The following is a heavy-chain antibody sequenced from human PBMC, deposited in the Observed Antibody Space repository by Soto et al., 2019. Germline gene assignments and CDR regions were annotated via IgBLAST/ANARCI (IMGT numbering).Heavy chain of an antibody. J-gene: IGHJ4*02. CDR1: GFPFSSYG. Sequence: GGSLRLSCAASGFPFSSYGMHWVRQAPGKGLDWVGVIWYDGSNKDYAESVKGRFTISRDNAKNSLHLRMSSLRAEDTAIYYCARGGSSGWFFLDYWGQGALVTVSS. CDR3: ARGGSSGWFFLDY. CDR2: IWYDGSNK. D-gene: IGHD6-19*01. V-gene: IGHV3-33*01.